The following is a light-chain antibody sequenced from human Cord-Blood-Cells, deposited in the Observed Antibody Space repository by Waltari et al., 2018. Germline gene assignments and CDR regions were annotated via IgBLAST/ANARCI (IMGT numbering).Light chain of an antibody. CDR1: SSNIGAGYD. CDR3: QSYDSSLSGWV. V-gene: IGLV1-40*01. J-gene: IGLJ3*02. CDR2: SNR. Sequence: QSVLTQPPSVSGAPGQMVTISCTGSSSNIGAGYDVHWYQQPPGTAPKLLIYSNRNRPSGVPDRFPGSKSGTSASLAITGLQAEDEADYYCQSYDSSLSGWVFGGGTELTVL.